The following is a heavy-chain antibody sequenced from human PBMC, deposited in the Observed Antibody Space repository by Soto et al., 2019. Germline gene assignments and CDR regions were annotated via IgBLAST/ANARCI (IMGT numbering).Heavy chain of an antibody. Sequence: GGSLRLSCAASGFTFSSYAMSWVRQAPGKGLEWVSAISGSGGSTYYADSVKGRFTIPRDNSKNTPYLQMNSLRAEDTAVYYCAKDPHIAVAGTVAYWGQGTLVTVSS. CDR2: ISGSGGST. CDR1: GFTFSSYA. D-gene: IGHD6-19*01. J-gene: IGHJ4*02. V-gene: IGHV3-23*01. CDR3: AKDPHIAVAGTVAY.